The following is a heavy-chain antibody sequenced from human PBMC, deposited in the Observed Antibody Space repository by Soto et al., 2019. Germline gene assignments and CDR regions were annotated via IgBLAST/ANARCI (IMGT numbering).Heavy chain of an antibody. Sequence: QVQLVQSGAEVKKPGASVKVSCKASGYTFTSYGISWVRQATGQGLEWMGWVNTYNGNTNYAQKFQGTVTMTTDTSTSTAYTKLRSLRSDDKAVYYYAREAGSGSTGFDYWGQGTLVTVSS. V-gene: IGHV1-18*01. CDR2: VNTYNGNT. CDR3: AREAGSGSTGFDY. J-gene: IGHJ4*02. CDR1: GYTFTSYG. D-gene: IGHD6-19*01.